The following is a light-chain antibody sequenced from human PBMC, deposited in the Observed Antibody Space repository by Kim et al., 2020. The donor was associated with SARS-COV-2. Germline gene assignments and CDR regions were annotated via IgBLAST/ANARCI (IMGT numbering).Light chain of an antibody. Sequence: ELTQPPSASGTPGQRVTISCSGSSSNIRSNTVDWYQQLPGTAPKLLIYSTNQRPSGVPDRFSGSRSDTSASLAISGLQSEDEADYYCAAWDDSLNGVIFGGGTQLTVL. CDR3: AAWDDSLNGVI. CDR1: SSNIRSNT. CDR2: STN. J-gene: IGLJ2*01. V-gene: IGLV1-44*01.